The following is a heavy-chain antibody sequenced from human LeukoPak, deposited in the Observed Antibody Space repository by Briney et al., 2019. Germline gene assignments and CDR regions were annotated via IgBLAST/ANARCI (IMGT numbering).Heavy chain of an antibody. D-gene: IGHD2-2*01. J-gene: IGHJ4*02. Sequence: PGGSLRLSCAASGFTFSSYGMHWVRQAPGKGLEWVAVISYDGSNKYYADSVKGRFTISRDNSKNTLYLQMNSLRAEDTALYYCAKGGYCSSTSCYEHCDYWGQGTLVTVSS. CDR2: ISYDGSNK. V-gene: IGHV3-30*18. CDR1: GFTFSSYG. CDR3: AKGGYCSSTSCYEHCDY.